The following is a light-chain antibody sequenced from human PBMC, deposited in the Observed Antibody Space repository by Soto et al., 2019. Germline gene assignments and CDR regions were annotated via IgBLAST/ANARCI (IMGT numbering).Light chain of an antibody. V-gene: IGLV3-1*01. CDR3: QAWDSSSVV. Sequence: SYELTQSPSVSVSPGKTATITCSGDKLGDKYAYWYQQKPGQSPVVVIYEDTKRPSGIPERFSGSNSGNTATLTISGTQAMDEADYYCQAWDSSSVVFGGGTKLTVL. CDR1: KLGDKY. CDR2: EDT. J-gene: IGLJ2*01.